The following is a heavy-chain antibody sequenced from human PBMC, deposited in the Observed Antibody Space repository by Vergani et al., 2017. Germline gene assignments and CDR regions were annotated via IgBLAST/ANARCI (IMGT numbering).Heavy chain of an antibody. D-gene: IGHD3-22*01. CDR3: ARGDDSSGDYYPDY. V-gene: IGHV4-30-2*01. CDR2: IYHSGST. CDR1: GGSISSGGYS. Sequence: QLQLPESGSGLVKPSQTLSLTCAVSGGSISSGGYSWSWIRQPPGKGLEWIGYIYHSGSTYYNPSLKSRVTISVDRSKNQVSLKLRAVTAADTAVYYCARGDDSSGDYYPDYWGQGTLVTVSS. J-gene: IGHJ4*02.